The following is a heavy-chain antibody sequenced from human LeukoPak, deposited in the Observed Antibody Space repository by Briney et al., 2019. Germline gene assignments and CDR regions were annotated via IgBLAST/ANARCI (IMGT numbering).Heavy chain of an antibody. Sequence: GGSLRLSCAVSGFTFSRYWMHWVRQAPGKGLVWVSRINSDGTATQYADSVRGRFIISRDNARSMLYLQMNSLGAGDTAVYYCGRINEADSDWGQGALVTVSS. CDR1: GFTFSRYW. CDR3: GRINEADSD. D-gene: IGHD1-1*01. V-gene: IGHV3-74*03. J-gene: IGHJ4*02. CDR2: INSDGTAT.